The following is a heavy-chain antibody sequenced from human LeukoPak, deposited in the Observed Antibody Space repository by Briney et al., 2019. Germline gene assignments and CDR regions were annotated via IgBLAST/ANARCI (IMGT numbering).Heavy chain of an antibody. CDR1: GGSISSYY. Sequence: SETLSLTCTVSGGSISSYYWSWIREPPGKGLEWIGYIYYSGSTNYNPSLKSRVTISVDTSKNQFSLKLSSVTAADTAVYYCARVLRCSSTSCRGSSFDPWGQGTLVTVSS. J-gene: IGHJ5*02. D-gene: IGHD2-2*01. V-gene: IGHV4-59*01. CDR3: ARVLRCSSTSCRGSSFDP. CDR2: IYYSGST.